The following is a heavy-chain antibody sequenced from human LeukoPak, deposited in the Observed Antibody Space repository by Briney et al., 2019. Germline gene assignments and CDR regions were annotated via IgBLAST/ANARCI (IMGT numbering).Heavy chain of an antibody. V-gene: IGHV3-13*01. Sequence: PGGSLRLSCAASGFTLSNHAMHWVRRTTGKGLEWVSAIGIAGDTFYPGSVKGRFTISRENAKDSLYLQMNSLRAEDTAVYYCARQMTPHGNFDYRGQGTLVTVSS. CDR2: IGIAGDT. J-gene: IGHJ4*02. CDR3: ARQMTPHGNFDY. D-gene: IGHD1-26*01. CDR1: GFTLSNHA.